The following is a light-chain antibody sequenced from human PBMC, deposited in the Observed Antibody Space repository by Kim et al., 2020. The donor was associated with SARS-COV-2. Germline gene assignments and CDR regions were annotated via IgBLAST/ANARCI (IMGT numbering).Light chain of an antibody. J-gene: IGLJ3*02. CDR1: NIGRKS. CDR3: QAWDTSSEHSDV. V-gene: IGLV3-21*04. CDR2: YET. Sequence: PEKTARINWEGKNIGRKSVDWYQRKPGQAPVLVIYYETDRPAGIPERISGSNSGNTATLTINRVEAGDEAEYYCQAWDTSSEHSDVFGGGNKLTVL.